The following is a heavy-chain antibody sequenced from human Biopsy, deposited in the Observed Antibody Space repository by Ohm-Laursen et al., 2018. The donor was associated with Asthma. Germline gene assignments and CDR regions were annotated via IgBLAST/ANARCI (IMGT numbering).Heavy chain of an antibody. CDR1: GYNFISFA. Sequence: ASVKVSCKASGYNFISFAIHWVRQAPGQRLEWTGWVNTGNGDTKYSQKFQGRVTITRDTSASTAYMELRSLRSEDTATYYCARTYYDFLTGQVKDVFGVWGQGTMVTVSS. V-gene: IGHV1-3*04. CDR3: ARTYYDFLTGQVKDVFGV. J-gene: IGHJ3*01. D-gene: IGHD3-9*01. CDR2: VNTGNGDT.